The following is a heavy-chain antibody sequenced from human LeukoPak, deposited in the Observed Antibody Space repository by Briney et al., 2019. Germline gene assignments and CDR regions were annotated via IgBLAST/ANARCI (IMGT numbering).Heavy chain of an antibody. CDR3: ARGQGSGWYTDFDY. Sequence: SETLSLTCTGSGGSISSYYWSWIRQPPGKGLEWIGYIYYSGSTNYNPSHKSRVTISVDTSKTQFSLKLSSVTAADTAVYYCARGQGSGWYTDFDYWGQGTLVTVSS. CDR2: IYYSGST. J-gene: IGHJ4*02. D-gene: IGHD6-19*01. V-gene: IGHV4-59*01. CDR1: GGSISSYY.